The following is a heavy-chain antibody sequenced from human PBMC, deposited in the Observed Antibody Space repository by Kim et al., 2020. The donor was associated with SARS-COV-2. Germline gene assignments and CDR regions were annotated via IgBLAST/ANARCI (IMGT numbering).Heavy chain of an antibody. Sequence: GGSLRLSCAASGSHFNTYALNWVRQAPGKGLEWLSIIDGDGGRTYYADSVKGRFSISRDNSNNSLYLQMDSLRVEDTAIYYCAKTLVFAAMYFDDWGQGTLGTVSS. CDR2: IDGDGGRT. CDR3: AKTLVFAAMYFDD. J-gene: IGHJ4*02. CDR1: GSHFNTYA. V-gene: IGHV3-23*03. D-gene: IGHD2-21*01.